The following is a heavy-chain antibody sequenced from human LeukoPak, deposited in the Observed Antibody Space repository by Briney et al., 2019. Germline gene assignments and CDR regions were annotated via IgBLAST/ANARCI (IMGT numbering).Heavy chain of an antibody. V-gene: IGHV5-51*01. J-gene: IGHJ5*02. D-gene: IGHD6-13*01. CDR2: IYPGDSDA. CDR1: GYSFTSYW. CDR3: ARRIAAAGFDWFDP. Sequence: GESLKISCKGSGYSFTSYWIGWVRQMPGKGLEWMGIIYPGDSDARYSPSSQGQVTISADKSISTDYLQWSSLKASDTAMYYCARRIAAAGFDWFDPWGQGTLVTVSS.